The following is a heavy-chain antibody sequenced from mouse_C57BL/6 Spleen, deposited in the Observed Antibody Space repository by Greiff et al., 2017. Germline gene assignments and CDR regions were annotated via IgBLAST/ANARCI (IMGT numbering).Heavy chain of an antibody. Sequence: QVQLQQPGAELVRPGSSVKLSCKASGYTFTSYWMDWVKQRPGQGLEWIGNIYPSDSETHYNQTFKDKATLTVDKSSSTAYMQLSSLTSEDSAVYYCARRDYYGSSPWFAYWGQGTLVTVSA. CDR2: IYPSDSET. CDR3: ARRDYYGSSPWFAY. J-gene: IGHJ3*01. CDR1: GYTFTSYW. D-gene: IGHD1-1*01. V-gene: IGHV1-61*01.